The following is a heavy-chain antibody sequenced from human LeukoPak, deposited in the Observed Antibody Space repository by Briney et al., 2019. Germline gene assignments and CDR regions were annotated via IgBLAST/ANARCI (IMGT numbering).Heavy chain of an antibody. J-gene: IGHJ3*02. CDR1: GGSITSYY. CDR3: ARDRRWFGFDI. Sequence: SESLSLTCNVSGGSITSYYWSWIRQPPGTGLEWIGYIFYSGSTIYNPSLKSRVTMSVDTSKNQFSLKLSSVTAADTAVYYCARDRRWFGFDIWGQGTMVTVSS. CDR2: IFYSGST. V-gene: IGHV4-59*01. D-gene: IGHD3-10*01.